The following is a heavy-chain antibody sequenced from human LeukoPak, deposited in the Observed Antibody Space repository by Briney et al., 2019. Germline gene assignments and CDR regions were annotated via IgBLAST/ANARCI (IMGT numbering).Heavy chain of an antibody. CDR3: TTRYCSGGRCDY. V-gene: IGHV3-15*01. CDR1: GFTFSNAW. D-gene: IGHD2-15*01. CDR2: IKSKTDGGTT. J-gene: IGHJ4*02. Sequence: GGSLRLSCAASGFTFSNAWMNWVRQAPGKGLEWVSRIKSKTDGGTTDYAAPVKGRFTISRDDSKTTLYLQMNSLKTEDTALYYCTTRYCSGGRCDYWGQGTLVTVSS.